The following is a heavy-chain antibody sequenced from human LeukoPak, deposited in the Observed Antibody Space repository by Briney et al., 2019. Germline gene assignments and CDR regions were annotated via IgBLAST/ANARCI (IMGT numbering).Heavy chain of an antibody. CDR1: GFTFSSYW. J-gene: IGHJ4*02. CDR3: AREGVVAATPFDY. CDR2: INSDGSST. Sequence: GGSLRLSCAASGFTFSSYWVHWVRQAPGKGLVWVSRINSDGSSTNYADSVKGRFTISRDNAKNTLYLQMNSLRAEDTAVYYCAREGVVAATPFDYWGQGTLVSVSS. D-gene: IGHD2-15*01. V-gene: IGHV3-74*01.